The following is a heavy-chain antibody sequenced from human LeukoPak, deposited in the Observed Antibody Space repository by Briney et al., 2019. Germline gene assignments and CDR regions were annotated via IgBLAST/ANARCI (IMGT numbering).Heavy chain of an antibody. CDR2: IRPDGGER. J-gene: IGHJ4*02. D-gene: IGHD3/OR15-3a*01. V-gene: IGHV3-7*03. CDR1: GFSSRTHW. CDR3: TRQEDWNFEF. Sequence: GGSLRLSCTASGFSSRTHWMSWVRQAPGKGLEWVANIRPDGGERYYGDSLKGRFTISRDNDKNSLYLQMNFLRADDTAIYYCTRQEDWNFEFWGQGTLVTVSS.